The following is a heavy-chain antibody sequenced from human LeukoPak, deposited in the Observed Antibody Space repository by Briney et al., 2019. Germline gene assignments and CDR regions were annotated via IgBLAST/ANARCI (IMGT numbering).Heavy chain of an antibody. CDR2: IYSGGTT. V-gene: IGHV4-39*01. J-gene: IGHJ4*02. Sequence: PSGTLSLTCAVSGASISTDTYYWDWIRQPPGKGLEWIGSIYSGGTTNYNPSLNDRVTISVDTSKDQFSLTLSSVTAADTAVYYCANHYSWNAIFGYWGQGILVTFFS. CDR3: ANHYSWNAIFGY. CDR1: GASISTDTYY. D-gene: IGHD1-1*01.